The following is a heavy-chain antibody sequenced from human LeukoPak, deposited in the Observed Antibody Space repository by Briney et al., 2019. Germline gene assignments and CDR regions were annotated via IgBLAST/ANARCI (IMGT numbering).Heavy chain of an antibody. Sequence: SGGSLRLSCAASGFSFSYYWVHWVRQGSGKGPVWVSRIIGDGTRTDYADSVKGRFTISRDNAKSTLYLQMNSLTVEDTAVYYCLRVDDTNGHNWFDPWGQGTLVTVSS. J-gene: IGHJ5*02. D-gene: IGHD2-8*01. CDR1: GFSFSYYW. V-gene: IGHV3-74*01. CDR2: IIGDGTRT. CDR3: LRVDDTNGHNWFDP.